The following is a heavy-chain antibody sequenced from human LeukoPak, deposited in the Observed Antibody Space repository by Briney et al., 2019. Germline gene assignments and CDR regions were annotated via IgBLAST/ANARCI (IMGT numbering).Heavy chain of an antibody. CDR1: GYSFRNYG. CDR2: INPTNEKT. J-gene: IGHJ2*01. CDR3: ARDHRTEGDGYYFVNELWYFDL. V-gene: IGHV1-3*01. D-gene: IGHD3-22*01. Sequence: ASVKVSCKASGYSFRNYGMHWVRRAPGQRLEWMGWINPTNEKTKYSEKFQGRVTISRDTGASTVYMELSSLRSEDTAVYYCARDHRTEGDGYYFVNELWYFDLWGRGTLVTVSS.